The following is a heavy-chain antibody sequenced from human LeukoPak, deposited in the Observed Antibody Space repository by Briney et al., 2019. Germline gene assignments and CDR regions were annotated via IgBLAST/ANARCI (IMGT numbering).Heavy chain of an antibody. J-gene: IGHJ5*02. V-gene: IGHV4-4*07. CDR3: ARDNPAGP. D-gene: IGHD1-14*01. CDR2: VYTSGNT. Sequence: SETLSLTCTVSGSSISGYSWGWIRQSAGKGLEWVGRVYTSGNTNYNPSFKSRVTMSIDTSKKQFSLKLSSVTAADTAVYYCARDNPAGPWGQGTLVTVSS. CDR1: GSSISGYS.